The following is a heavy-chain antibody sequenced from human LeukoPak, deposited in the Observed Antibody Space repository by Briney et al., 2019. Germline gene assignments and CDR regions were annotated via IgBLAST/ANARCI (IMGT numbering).Heavy chain of an antibody. J-gene: IGHJ3*02. Sequence: ASVKVSCKASGYTFTSYDFNWVRQATGQGLEWMGWMNPNSGGSTSYAQKFQGRVTMTRDTSTSTVYMELSSLRSEDTAVYYCARGIVGGSYGAFDIWGQGTMVTVSS. D-gene: IGHD1-26*01. CDR2: MNPNSGGST. CDR3: ARGIVGGSYGAFDI. V-gene: IGHV1-8*01. CDR1: GYTFTSYD.